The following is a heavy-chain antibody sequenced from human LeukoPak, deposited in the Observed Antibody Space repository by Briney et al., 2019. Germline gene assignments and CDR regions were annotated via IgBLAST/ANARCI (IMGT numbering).Heavy chain of an antibody. D-gene: IGHD6-19*01. CDR3: ARDRSSGWYWFDP. J-gene: IGHJ5*02. CDR1: GFTFSSYA. V-gene: IGHV3-30-3*01. CDR2: ISYDGSNK. Sequence: GRSLRLSCAASGFTFSSYAMHWVRQAPGKGLEWVAVISYDGSNKYYADSVKGRFTISRDNSKNTLYLQMNSLRAEDTAVYYCARDRSSGWYWFDPWGQGTLVTVSS.